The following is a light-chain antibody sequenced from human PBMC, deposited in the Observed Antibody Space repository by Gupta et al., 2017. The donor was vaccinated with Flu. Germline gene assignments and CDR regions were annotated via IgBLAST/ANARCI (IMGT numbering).Light chain of an antibody. Sequence: QSALTQPPSVSGSPGQSVTISCTGTSSDVGTYNRVSWYQQSPGTAPNLMIYEVSNRPSGVPDRFSGSESGNTASLTISGLQGEDEADYYCSSYTSSYTFVFGTGTKVTVL. CDR3: SSYTSSYTFV. J-gene: IGLJ1*01. CDR1: SSDVGTYNR. V-gene: IGLV2-18*02. CDR2: EVS.